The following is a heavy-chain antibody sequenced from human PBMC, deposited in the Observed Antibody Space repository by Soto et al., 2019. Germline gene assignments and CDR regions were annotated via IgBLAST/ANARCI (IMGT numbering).Heavy chain of an antibody. CDR1: GGTFSSYA. CDR3: ARDPDIVGEPSWFDP. Sequence: ASVKVSCKASGGTFSSYAISWVRQAPGQGLEWMGGIIPIFGTANYAQKFQGRVTITADESTSTAYMELSSLRSEDTAVYYCARDPDIVGEPSWFDPWGQGTLVTVSS. J-gene: IGHJ5*02. V-gene: IGHV1-69*13. CDR2: IIPIFGTA. D-gene: IGHD1-26*01.